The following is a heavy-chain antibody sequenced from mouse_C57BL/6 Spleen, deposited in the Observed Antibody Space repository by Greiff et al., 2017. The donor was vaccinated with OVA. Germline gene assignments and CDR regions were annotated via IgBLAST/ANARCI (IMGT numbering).Heavy chain of an antibody. CDR1: GYTFTSYW. CDR2: IYPGSGST. D-gene: IGHD1-1*01. J-gene: IGHJ2*01. Sequence: QLPGAELVKPGASVKMSCKASGYTFTSYWITWVKQRPGQGLEWIGDIYPGSGSTNYNEKFKSKATLTVDTSSSTAYMQLSSLTSEDSAVYYCAKGDYYGSSYGYWGQGTTLTVSS. CDR3: AKGDYYGSSYGY. V-gene: IGHV1-55*01.